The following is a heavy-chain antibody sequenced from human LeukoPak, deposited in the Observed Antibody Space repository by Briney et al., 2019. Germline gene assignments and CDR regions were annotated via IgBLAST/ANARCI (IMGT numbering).Heavy chain of an antibody. J-gene: IGHJ4*02. CDR2: IYPGDSQT. CDR1: GYSSTNSW. D-gene: IGHD2-2*02. V-gene: IGHV5-51*01. CDR3: SRQGCSTTSCHTIDS. Sequence: GESLKISCKGSGYSSTNSWIGWVRQMPGKGLELMGIIYPGDSQTGYSPSFQGQVTLSVDKSISTAYLQWGSLKASDTAMYYCSRQGCSTTSCHTIDSWGQGTLVTVSS.